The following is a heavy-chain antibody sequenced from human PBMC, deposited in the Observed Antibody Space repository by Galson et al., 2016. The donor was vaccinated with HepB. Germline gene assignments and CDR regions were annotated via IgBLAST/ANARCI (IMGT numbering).Heavy chain of an antibody. V-gene: IGHV3-48*02. CDR2: ISRGSGTI. Sequence: SLRLSCAASGFTFSSYGMNWIRQAPGKGLEWVSYISRGSGTIYYADSVRGRFTVSRDNARNSLYLQMNSLRDEDTAVYYCATPESGGDTFVDVWGQGTTVLVTS. CDR3: ATPESGGDTFVDV. J-gene: IGHJ6*02. CDR1: GFTFSSYG. D-gene: IGHD2/OR15-2a*01.